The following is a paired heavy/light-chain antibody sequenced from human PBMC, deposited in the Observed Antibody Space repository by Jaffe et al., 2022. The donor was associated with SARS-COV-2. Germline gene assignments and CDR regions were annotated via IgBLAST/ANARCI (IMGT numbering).Heavy chain of an antibody. CDR3: ARHLRETRGYDYYYYYYMDV. Sequence: QLQLQESGPGLVKPSETLSLTCTVSGGSISNSYDYWGWIRQSPGKGLEWIATIYYRGTTYYNPSLKSRVTISVDTSKNQFSLKVSSVTAADTAVYYCARHLRETRGYDYYYYYYMDVWGKGTTVTVSS. J-gene: IGHJ6*03. CDR1: GGSISNSYDY. V-gene: IGHV4-39*01. CDR2: IYYRGTT. D-gene: IGHD5-12*01.
Light chain of an antibody. CDR2: DVT. CDR1: SSDVGRYKY. V-gene: IGLV2-14*01. CDR3: NSYASSTAIV. J-gene: IGLJ1*01. Sequence: QSALTQPASVSGSPGQSITIFCTGTSSDVGRYKYVSWYQQHPGKAPKLMIYDVTNRPSGVSNRFSGSKSGNTASLTISGLQAEDEADYYCNSYASSTAIVFGTGTKVTVL.